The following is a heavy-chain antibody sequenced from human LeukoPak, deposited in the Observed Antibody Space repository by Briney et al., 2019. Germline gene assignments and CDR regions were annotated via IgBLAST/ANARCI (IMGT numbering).Heavy chain of an antibody. CDR3: ARGTGTGWRFDF. Sequence: GGSLRLSCAASGFTFSSYEMNWVRQAPGKGLEWVSYISSSGSTIYYADSVKGRFTISRDNAKNSLYLQMNSLRDDDTAVYYCARGTGTGWRFDFWGQGTLVTVSS. V-gene: IGHV3-48*03. J-gene: IGHJ4*02. CDR1: GFTFSSYE. D-gene: IGHD3/OR15-3a*01. CDR2: ISSSGSTI.